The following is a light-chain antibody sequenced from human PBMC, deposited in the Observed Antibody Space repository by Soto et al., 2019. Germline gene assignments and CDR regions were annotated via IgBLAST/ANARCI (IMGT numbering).Light chain of an antibody. V-gene: IGKV3-20*01. CDR1: QSVSSSY. CDR3: QQYHNWPA. CDR2: GAS. J-gene: IGKJ1*01. Sequence: EIVLTQSPGTLSLSPGERATLSCRASQSVSSSYLAWYQQKPGQAPRLLIYGASSGATGIPDRFSGSGSGTDFTLTISSLQSEDFAVYYCQQYHNWPAFGQGTKVDIK.